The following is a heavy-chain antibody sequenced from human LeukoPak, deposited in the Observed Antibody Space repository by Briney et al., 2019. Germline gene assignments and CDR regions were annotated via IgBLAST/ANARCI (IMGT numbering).Heavy chain of an antibody. D-gene: IGHD2-2*01. J-gene: IGHJ4*02. CDR1: GFTFSSYS. CDR3: ARGGCDSTSCHLTHDY. Sequence: PGGSLRLSCAASGFTFSSYSMNWGRQAPGKGLEWVAFISYDGKNKYYADSVKGRFTISRDNSKNTMFLQMNSLRPEDTAVYYCARGGCDSTSCHLTHDYWGQGTLVTVSS. CDR2: ISYDGKNK. V-gene: IGHV3-30*03.